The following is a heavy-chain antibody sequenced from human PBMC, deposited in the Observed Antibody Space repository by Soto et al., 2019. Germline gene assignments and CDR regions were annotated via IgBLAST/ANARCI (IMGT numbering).Heavy chain of an antibody. CDR1: GGSISSYY. V-gene: IGHV4-59*01. D-gene: IGHD6-6*01. J-gene: IGHJ6*02. CDR3: ARGREYGSSSTYYYYGMDV. Sequence: PSETLSLTCTVSGGSISSYYWSWIRQPPGKGLEWIGYIYYSGSTNYNPSLKSRVTISVDTSKNQFSLKLSSVTAADTAVYYCARGREYGSSSTYYYYGMDVWGQGTTVTVSS. CDR2: IYYSGST.